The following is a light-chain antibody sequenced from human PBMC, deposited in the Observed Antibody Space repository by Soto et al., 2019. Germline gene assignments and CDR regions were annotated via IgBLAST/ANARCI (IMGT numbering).Light chain of an antibody. CDR1: QGISSY. J-gene: IGKJ3*01. V-gene: IGKV1-9*01. Sequence: IQLTQSPSSLSASVGDRVTITCRASQGISSYLAWYQQKPGKAPKLLIYAASTLQSGVPSRFSGSGSGTXXXXXXXSLQPEDFATYYCQQLNSYQFTFGPGTKVDIK. CDR3: QQLNSYQFT. CDR2: AAS.